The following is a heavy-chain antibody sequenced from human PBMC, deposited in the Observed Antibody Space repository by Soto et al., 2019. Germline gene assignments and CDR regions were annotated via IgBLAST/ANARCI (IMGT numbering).Heavy chain of an antibody. Sequence: ASVKVSCKASGYTFTGYYMHWVRQAPGQGLEWMGWINPNSGGTNYAQKFQGRVTMTRDTSISTAYMELSRLRSDDTAVYYCARETRRYRSGSGAFDIWGQGKMVTVSS. CDR3: ARETRRYRSGSGAFDI. CDR2: INPNSGGT. V-gene: IGHV1-2*02. D-gene: IGHD6-19*01. J-gene: IGHJ3*02. CDR1: GYTFTGYY.